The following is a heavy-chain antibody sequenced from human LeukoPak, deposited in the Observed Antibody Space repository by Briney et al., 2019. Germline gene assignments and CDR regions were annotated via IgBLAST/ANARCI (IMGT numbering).Heavy chain of an antibody. Sequence: GGSLRLSCAASGFTFSSYEMNWVRQAPGKGLEWVSYISSSGSTIYYADSVKGRFTISRDNAKNSLYLQMNSLRAEDTAVYYCAREWDALGATSDYWGQGTLVTVSS. CDR2: ISSSGSTI. CDR3: AREWDALGATSDY. D-gene: IGHD1-26*01. CDR1: GFTFSSYE. J-gene: IGHJ4*02. V-gene: IGHV3-48*03.